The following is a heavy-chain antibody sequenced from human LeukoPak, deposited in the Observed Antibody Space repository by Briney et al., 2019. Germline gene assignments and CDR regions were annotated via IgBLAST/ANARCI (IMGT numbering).Heavy chain of an antibody. D-gene: IGHD2-15*01. V-gene: IGHV3-23*01. CDR3: ARVGGVGPHDY. J-gene: IGHJ4*02. CDR2: ISGSGGST. Sequence: GGSLRLSCAASGFTFSSYAMSWVRQAPGKGLEWVSAISGSGGSTYYADSVKGRFTISRDNAKNSLYLQMNSLRAEDTAVYYCARVGGVGPHDYWGQGTLVTVSS. CDR1: GFTFSSYA.